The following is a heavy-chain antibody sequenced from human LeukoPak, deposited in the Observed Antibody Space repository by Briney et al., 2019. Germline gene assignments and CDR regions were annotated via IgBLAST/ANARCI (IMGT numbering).Heavy chain of an antibody. Sequence: PSEALSLTCTVSGGSISSYYWSWIRQPPGKGLEWIGYIYYSGSTNYNPSLKSRVTISVDTSKNQFSLKLSSVTAADTAVYYCARIDYGDYFRDDAFHIWGQGTMVTVSS. V-gene: IGHV4-59*08. CDR1: GGSISSYY. CDR3: ARIDYGDYFRDDAFHI. J-gene: IGHJ3*02. D-gene: IGHD4-17*01. CDR2: IYYSGST.